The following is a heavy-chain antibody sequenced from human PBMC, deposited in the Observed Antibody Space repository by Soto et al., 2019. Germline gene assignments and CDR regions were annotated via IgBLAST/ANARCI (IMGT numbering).Heavy chain of an antibody. D-gene: IGHD3-10*01. J-gene: IGHJ4*02. CDR1: GFTFDDFA. V-gene: IGHV3-9*01. CDR3: AKDNRADRGAFDY. Sequence: EVQLVESGGGLVQPGRSLRLSCAASGFTFDDFAMHWVRQAPGKGLEWVSGISWNSAMIGYADSVKGRFTISRDNAKNSLYLKMNSLRPEETAVYFCAKDNRADRGAFDYWGQGTLVSVFS. CDR2: ISWNSAMI.